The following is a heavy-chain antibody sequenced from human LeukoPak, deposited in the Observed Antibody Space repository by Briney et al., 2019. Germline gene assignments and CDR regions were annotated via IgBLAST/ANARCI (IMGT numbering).Heavy chain of an antibody. CDR1: RGSITGYY. CDR2: IYNSGAT. D-gene: IGHD1-26*01. CDR3: ARLGFSNSGSYLAPSDY. Sequence: PETLSLTCIESRGSITGYYWTSSRQPPGEGLGWIGHIYNSGATNYNPYLKSRVTFSVDMSKNKFSLKLTSVTAADTAVYYCARLGFSNSGSYLAPSDYWGQGTLVTVSS. J-gene: IGHJ4*02. V-gene: IGHV4-59*08.